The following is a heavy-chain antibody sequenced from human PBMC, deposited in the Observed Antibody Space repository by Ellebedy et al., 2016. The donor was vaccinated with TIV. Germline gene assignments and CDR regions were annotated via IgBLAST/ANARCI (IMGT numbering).Heavy chain of an antibody. J-gene: IGHJ6*03. V-gene: IGHV1-18*04. CDR2: ISAYNGNT. Sequence: ASVKVSCXASGYTFTGYYMHWVRQAPGQGLEWMGWISAYNGNTNYAQKLQGRVTMTTDTSTSTAYMELRSLRSDDTAVYYCARVVPAAEYYMDVWGKGTTVTVSS. D-gene: IGHD2-2*01. CDR3: ARVVPAAEYYMDV. CDR1: GYTFTGYY.